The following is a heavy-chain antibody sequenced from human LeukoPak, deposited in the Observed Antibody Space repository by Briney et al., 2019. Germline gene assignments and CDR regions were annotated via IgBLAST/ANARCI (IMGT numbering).Heavy chain of an antibody. CDR2: ISSNGGST. CDR1: GFTFSSYA. V-gene: IGHV3-64*01. J-gene: IGHJ4*02. CDR3: ARDLEYSSSSGN. Sequence: GGSLRLSCAASGFTFSSYAMHWVRQAPGKGLEYVSAISSNGGSTYYANSVKGRFTISRDNSKNTLYLQMNSLRAEDTAVYYCARDLEYSSSSGNWGQGTLVTVSS. D-gene: IGHD6-6*01.